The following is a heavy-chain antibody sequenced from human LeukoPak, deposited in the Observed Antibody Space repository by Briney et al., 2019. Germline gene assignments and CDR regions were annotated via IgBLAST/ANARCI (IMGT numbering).Heavy chain of an antibody. Sequence: GGSLRLSCAASGFTFSSYAMSWVRQAPGKGLEWVSYISIISSSGSTIYYADSVKGRFTISRDNAKNTLYLQMNSLRAEDTAVYYCARAGIFGVVNYYYYMDVWGKGTTVTVSS. CDR1: GFTFSSYA. CDR2: ISIISSSGSTI. J-gene: IGHJ6*03. V-gene: IGHV3-48*04. CDR3: ARAGIFGVVNYYYYMDV. D-gene: IGHD3-3*01.